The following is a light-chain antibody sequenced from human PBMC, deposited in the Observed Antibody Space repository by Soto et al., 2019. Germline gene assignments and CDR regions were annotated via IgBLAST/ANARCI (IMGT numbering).Light chain of an antibody. CDR2: EVS. Sequence: QSALTQPASVSGSPGQSITISCTGTSSDVGGYNYVSWYQQHPGKAPKLMIYEVSNRPSGVSNRFSGSKSGNTASLTISGLQAEDEADCSSYTSSSTRVFGGGTTLTVL. CDR3: SSYTSSSTRV. J-gene: IGLJ3*02. V-gene: IGLV2-14*01. CDR1: SSDVGGYNY.